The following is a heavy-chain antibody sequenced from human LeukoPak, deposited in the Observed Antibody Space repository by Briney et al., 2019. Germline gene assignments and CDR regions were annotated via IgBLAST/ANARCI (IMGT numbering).Heavy chain of an antibody. V-gene: IGHV4-34*01. D-gene: IGHD4-23*01. CDR1: GGSFSGYY. CDR2: INHSGST. J-gene: IGHJ5*02. CDR3: ARVGYGINSVGNWFDP. Sequence: PSETLSLTCAVYGGSFSGYYWSWIRQPPRKGLEWIGEINHSGSTNYNPFLKSRVTISVDTSKNQFSLKLSSVTAADTAVYYCARVGYGINSVGNWFDPWGQGTLVTVSS.